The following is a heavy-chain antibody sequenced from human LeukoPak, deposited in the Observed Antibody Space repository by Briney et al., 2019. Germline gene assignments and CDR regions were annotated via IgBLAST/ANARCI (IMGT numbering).Heavy chain of an antibody. CDR3: AREWQGGIAAAGTRIEGDY. J-gene: IGHJ4*02. Sequence: GGSLRLSCAVSGFSVGGYWMTWVRQAPGKGLEWVANIKQDGSEKNYVDSVKGRFTISRDNAENSLFLQMNSLRVEDTAVYYCAREWQGGIAAAGTRIEGDYWGQGTLVAVSS. V-gene: IGHV3-7*01. CDR1: GFSVGGYW. D-gene: IGHD6-13*01. CDR2: IKQDGSEK.